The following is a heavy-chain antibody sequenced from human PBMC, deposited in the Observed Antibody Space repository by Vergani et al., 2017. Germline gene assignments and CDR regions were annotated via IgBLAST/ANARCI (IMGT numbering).Heavy chain of an antibody. CDR1: GFTSAGYA. V-gene: IGHV3-9*02. Sequence: EVQLEESGGGLVLPGRSLRLSCVASGFTSAGYAMHWVRQAPGKGLEWVSGISLNSNSIGYADSVKGRFTSSRENAKNSLYLPMNSLRAEDTALYYCAKDLGTSSGGGWFDHWGQGTLVTVSS. J-gene: IGHJ5*02. CDR3: AKDLGTSSGGGWFDH. CDR2: ISLNSNSI. D-gene: IGHD6-6*01.